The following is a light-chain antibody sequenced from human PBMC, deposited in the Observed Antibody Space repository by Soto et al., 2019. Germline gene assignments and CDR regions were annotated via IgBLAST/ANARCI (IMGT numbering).Light chain of an antibody. CDR2: SAS. V-gene: IGKV1-39*01. CDR3: QQSYRTPQIT. CDR1: QSIATY. Sequence: DIQMTQSPSSLSASIGDRVTITCRASQSIATYLNWYQQQPGKAPKLLIYSASVLHSGVPPRFSGSGSETDFSLTINSLQSEDYATYFCQQSYRTPQITFGPGTRLDMK. J-gene: IGKJ5*01.